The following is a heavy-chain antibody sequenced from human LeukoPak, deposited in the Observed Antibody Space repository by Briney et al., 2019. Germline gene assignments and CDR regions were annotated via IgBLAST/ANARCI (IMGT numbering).Heavy chain of an antibody. CDR3: AKDHGLQRDYFDY. CDR1: GFTFSSYA. J-gene: IGHJ4*02. Sequence: PGGSLRLSCAASGFTFSSYAMSWIRQAPGKGLEWVSAISGSGGSTYYADSVKGRFTISRDNSKNTLYLQMNSLRAEDTAVYYCAKDHGLQRDYFDYWGQGTLVTVSS. V-gene: IGHV3-23*01. CDR2: ISGSGGST. D-gene: IGHD2-2*01.